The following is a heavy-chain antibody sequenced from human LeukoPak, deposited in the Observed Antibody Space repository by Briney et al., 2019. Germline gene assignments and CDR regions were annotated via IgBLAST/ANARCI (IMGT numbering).Heavy chain of an antibody. Sequence: GGSLRLSCAASGFTFSVHAVSWVRQAPGKGLEWVSGISGSGGGTNYADSVKGRFTVSRGNSKNTLYLQMNSLRAEDTAVYYCAKDYSSSWYYFDYWGQGTLVTVSS. CDR1: GFTFSVHA. J-gene: IGHJ4*02. V-gene: IGHV3-23*01. CDR2: ISGSGGGT. D-gene: IGHD6-13*01. CDR3: AKDYSSSWYYFDY.